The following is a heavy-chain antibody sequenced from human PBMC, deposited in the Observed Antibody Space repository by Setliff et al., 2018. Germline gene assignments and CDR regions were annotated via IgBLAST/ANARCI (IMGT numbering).Heavy chain of an antibody. D-gene: IGHD4-17*01. CDR1: GDPFNAYG. CDR2: IIPVLGMT. CDR3: ARGPSPTVTPSRLIYFYHMDV. V-gene: IGHV1-69*10. Sequence: SVKVSCKASGDPFNAYGVSWVRQAPGQGLEWMVAIIPVLGMTDYAQKFQGRLTITADQSTTTVYMELSSLRFDDTALYYCARGPSPTVTPSRLIYFYHMDVWGTGTTVTVSS. J-gene: IGHJ6*03.